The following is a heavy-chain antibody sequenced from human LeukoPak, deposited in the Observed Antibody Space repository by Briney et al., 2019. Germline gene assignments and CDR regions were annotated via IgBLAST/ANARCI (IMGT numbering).Heavy chain of an antibody. J-gene: IGHJ4*01. CDR3: ARDGTAAGLYFDL. CDR2: IKQDGAEK. V-gene: IGHV3-7*01. Sequence: GGSLRLSCVASGFIFSSHSMKWVRQAPGKGLEWVASIKQDGAEKSYVDSVKGRFTISRDNAKNSLYLQMSSLRAEDTAVYYCARDGTAAGLYFDLWGQGTLVTVSS. D-gene: IGHD6-13*01. CDR1: GFIFSSHS.